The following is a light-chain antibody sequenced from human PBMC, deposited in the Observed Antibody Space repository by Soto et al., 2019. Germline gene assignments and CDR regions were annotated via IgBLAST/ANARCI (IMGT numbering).Light chain of an antibody. CDR2: DAS. CDR3: QQRSKWRT. V-gene: IGKV3-11*01. CDR1: QSFSGH. J-gene: IGKJ1*01. Sequence: EIVLTQSPDTLSLSPGERATLSSRASQSFSGHLAWYQQKPGQAPRLLIYDASKRATGIPARFSGSGFGTDYTLTISSLEPKDFAVYYCQQRSKWRTFGQGTKVDIK.